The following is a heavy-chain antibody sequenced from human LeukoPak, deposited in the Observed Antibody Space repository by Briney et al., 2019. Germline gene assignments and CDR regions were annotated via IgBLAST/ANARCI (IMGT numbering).Heavy chain of an antibody. CDR3: ARVTYYDFWSGYRFDP. D-gene: IGHD3-3*01. Sequence: ASVKVSCKASGYTFTSYYMHWVRQAPGQGLEWMGIINPSGGSTSYAQKFQGRVTMTRDTSTSTVYMELSSLRSEDTAVYYCARVTYYDFWSGYRFDPWGQGTLVTVSS. V-gene: IGHV1-46*01. CDR2: INPSGGST. J-gene: IGHJ5*02. CDR1: GYTFTSYY.